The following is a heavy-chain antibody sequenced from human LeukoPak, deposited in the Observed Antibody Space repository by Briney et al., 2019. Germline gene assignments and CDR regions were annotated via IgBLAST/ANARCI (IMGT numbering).Heavy chain of an antibody. D-gene: IGHD3-16*01. CDR3: SRSAPLGTRQYYFDY. J-gene: IGHJ4*01. CDR1: GFTVSSNY. CDR2: IYSGGSR. Sequence: VGSLRLSCAASGFTVSSNYMSWVRQAPGTGLEWVSVIYSGGSRYYADSVKGRFSLSRANSRNALYLQMHSLGADDTTVYYCSRSAPLGTRQYYFDYWGQGTLVTVSS. V-gene: IGHV3-53*01.